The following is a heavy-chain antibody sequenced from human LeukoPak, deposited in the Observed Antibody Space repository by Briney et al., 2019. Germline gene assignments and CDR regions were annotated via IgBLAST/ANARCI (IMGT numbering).Heavy chain of an antibody. CDR1: GGSISSGDYY. J-gene: IGHJ4*02. CDR3: AREEVVGGVPCLFDY. D-gene: IGHD1-26*01. V-gene: IGHV4-30-4*01. Sequence: SETLSLTCTVSGGSISSGDYYWNWIRQPPGKGLEWIGYIYYSGSTYYNPSLKSRVTISVDTSKNQFSLKLSSVTAADTAVYYCAREEVVGGVPCLFDYWGQGTLVTVSS. CDR2: IYYSGST.